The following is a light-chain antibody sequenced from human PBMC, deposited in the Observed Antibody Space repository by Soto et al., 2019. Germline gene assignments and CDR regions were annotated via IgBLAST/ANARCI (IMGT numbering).Light chain of an antibody. V-gene: IGKV3-15*01. Sequence: EVVMTQSPATLSVSPGERATLSCRASQSVNANLAWYQQKPGQAPRLLIHGASNRATGIPARFSGSGFGTEFILTISSLQSEDFATYYCQQSITYPWTFGQGTKVDIK. CDR3: QQSITYPWT. CDR1: QSVNAN. CDR2: GAS. J-gene: IGKJ1*01.